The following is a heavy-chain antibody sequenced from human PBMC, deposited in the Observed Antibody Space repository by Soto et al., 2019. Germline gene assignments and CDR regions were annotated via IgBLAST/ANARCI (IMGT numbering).Heavy chain of an antibody. V-gene: IGHV4-59*01. CDR3: ARANILTGYSDTFDI. D-gene: IGHD3-9*01. CDR2: IYFGGSA. J-gene: IGHJ3*02. Sequence: SETLSLTCTVSGGSISSDYWAWIRQTPGKGLEWIAFIYFGGSASYNPSLASRASTSADTSHNQLSLRLSSVTAADTAVYYCARANILTGYSDTFDIWGQGTMVTVSS. CDR1: GGSISSDY.